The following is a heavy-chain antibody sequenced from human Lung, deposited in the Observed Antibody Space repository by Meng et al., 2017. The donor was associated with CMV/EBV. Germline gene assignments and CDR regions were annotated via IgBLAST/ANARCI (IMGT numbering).Heavy chain of an antibody. CDR3: SRLGTNPYYYYVMDV. CDR1: GGSFSGYY. Sequence: SETLSLTCAVYGGSFSGYYWSWIRQPPGKGLEWIGEINHSGSTNYNPSLKSRVTISVDTSKNQSSLKLSSVTAADTAVYYCSRLGTNPYYYYVMDVWGRGTAVSVSS. V-gene: IGHV4-34*01. J-gene: IGHJ6*02. D-gene: IGHD1/OR15-1a*01. CDR2: INHSGST.